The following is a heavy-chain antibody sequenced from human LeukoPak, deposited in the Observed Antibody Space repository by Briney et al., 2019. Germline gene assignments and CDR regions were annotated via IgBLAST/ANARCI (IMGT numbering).Heavy chain of an antibody. CDR1: GFTFSSYS. V-gene: IGHV3-21*04. J-gene: IGHJ4*02. Sequence: GGSLRLSCAASGFTFSSYSMNWVRQAPGKGLEWVSSISSSSSYIYYADSVKGRFTISRDNAKNSLYLQMNSLRAEDTAVYYCARVASKAPRNYYGSGYHFDYWGQGTLVTVSS. D-gene: IGHD3-10*01. CDR2: ISSSSSYI. CDR3: ARVASKAPRNYYGSGYHFDY.